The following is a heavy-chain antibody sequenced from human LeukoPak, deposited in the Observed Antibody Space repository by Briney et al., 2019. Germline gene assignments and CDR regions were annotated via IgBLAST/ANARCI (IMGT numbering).Heavy chain of an antibody. CDR1: GGSISSYY. J-gene: IGHJ3*02. CDR3: ARGGEGVTGPSDAFDI. V-gene: IGHV4-59*08. CDR2: IYYSGST. Sequence: SETLSLTCTVSGGSISSYYWSWIRQPPGKGLEWIGYIYYSGSTNYNPSLKSRVTISVDTSKNQFSLKLSSVTAADTAVYYCARGGEGVTGPSDAFDIWGQGTMVTVSS. D-gene: IGHD2-21*02.